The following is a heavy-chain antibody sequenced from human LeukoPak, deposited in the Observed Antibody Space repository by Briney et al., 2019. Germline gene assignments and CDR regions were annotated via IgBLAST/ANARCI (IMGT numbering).Heavy chain of an antibody. Sequence: GGSLRLSCAASGFTFSSYSMNWIRQAPGKGLEWISYISRTSSTIFYADSVKGRFTISRDNAKNSLYLQMNSLRGEDTAVYYCARVPDIAAAGNWFDPRGQGTLVTVSS. CDR2: ISRTSSTI. V-gene: IGHV3-48*04. D-gene: IGHD6-13*01. CDR3: ARVPDIAAAGNWFDP. CDR1: GFTFSSYS. J-gene: IGHJ5*02.